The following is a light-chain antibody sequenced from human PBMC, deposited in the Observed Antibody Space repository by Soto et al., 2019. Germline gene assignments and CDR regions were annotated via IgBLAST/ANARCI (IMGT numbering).Light chain of an antibody. J-gene: IGLJ1*01. CDR3: SSYTTNNTFYV. CDR2: DVS. CDR1: SSDVGGYNY. V-gene: IGLV2-14*03. Sequence: QSALTQPASVSGSPGQSITISCTGTSSDVGGYNYVSWYQQYPGKAPKLMIYDVSNRPSGVSNRFSGSKSGNTASLTISGLQAEDEADYYCSSYTTNNTFYVFGTGTKVTVL.